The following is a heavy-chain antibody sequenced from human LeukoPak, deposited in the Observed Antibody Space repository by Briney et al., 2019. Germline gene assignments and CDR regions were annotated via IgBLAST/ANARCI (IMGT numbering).Heavy chain of an antibody. V-gene: IGHV1-2*02. D-gene: IGHD3-22*01. CDR2: INPNSGST. CDR1: GYTFTGYY. Sequence: ASLKVSCTASGYTFTGYYMHWVRQAPGQGLEWMGWINPNSGSTNYAQKFQGRVTMSRDTSISTAYMELSRLRSDDTAVYYCAREITMIVVVISCSAFDIWGQGTMVTVSS. J-gene: IGHJ3*02. CDR3: AREITMIVVVISCSAFDI.